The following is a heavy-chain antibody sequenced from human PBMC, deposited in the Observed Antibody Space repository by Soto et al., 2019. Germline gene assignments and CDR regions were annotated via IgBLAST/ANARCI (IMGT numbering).Heavy chain of an antibody. D-gene: IGHD3-16*02. CDR3: VITFGGVIVPRGAFDI. CDR2: ISGSGGST. J-gene: IGHJ3*02. CDR1: GFTFSSYA. Sequence: GGSLRLSCAASGFTFSSYAMSWVRQAPGKGLEWVSAISGSGGSTYYADSVKGRFTISRDNSKNTLYLQMNSLRAEDTAVYYCVITFGGVIVPRGAFDIWGQGTMVTVSS. V-gene: IGHV3-23*01.